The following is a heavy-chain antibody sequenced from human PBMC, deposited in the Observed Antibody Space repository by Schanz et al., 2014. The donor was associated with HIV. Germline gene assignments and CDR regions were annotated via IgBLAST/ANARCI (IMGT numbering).Heavy chain of an antibody. J-gene: IGHJ4*02. CDR2: ISYDGSNQ. V-gene: IGHV3-30*03. CDR1: GFPFSGFG. Sequence: VQVLESGGGLVQPGGSLRLSCAASGFPFSGFGIHWVRQAPGKGLDWVAVISYDGSNQYYADSVKGRVTISRDNSKNTLFLQMNSLRTEDTAVYYCARGKNSFDYWGQGALITVSS. CDR3: ARGKNSFDY.